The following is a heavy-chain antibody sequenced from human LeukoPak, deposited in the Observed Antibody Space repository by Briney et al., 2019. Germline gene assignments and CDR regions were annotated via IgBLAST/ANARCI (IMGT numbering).Heavy chain of an antibody. D-gene: IGHD2-21*02. CDR1: GFTFSNYA. CDR3: AKDLSLYCGGDCYRNEFYFDH. Sequence: PGGSLRLSCAASGFTFSNYAMSWVRQAPGKGLEWVSAISGSGGSTYYADSVKGRFTISRDKSKNTLYLQMNSLRAEDTAVYYCAKDLSLYCGGDCYRNEFYFDHWGQGALVTVSS. CDR2: ISGSGGST. J-gene: IGHJ4*02. V-gene: IGHV3-23*01.